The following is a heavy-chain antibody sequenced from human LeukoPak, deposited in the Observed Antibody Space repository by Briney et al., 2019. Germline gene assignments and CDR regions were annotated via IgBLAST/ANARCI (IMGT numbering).Heavy chain of an antibody. D-gene: IGHD2-21*02. V-gene: IGHV5-51*01. J-gene: IGHJ4*02. CDR2: IYPGDYET. Sequence: GEPLKISCEGSGYGFSNYWIGWVRQMPGKGLEWMGIIYPGDYETRYSPSFQGLVTISVDKSISTAYLQWSSLKASDTAMYYCAIPPGYCGNDCSFDHWGQGTLVTVSS. CDR3: AIPPGYCGNDCSFDH. CDR1: GYGFSNYW.